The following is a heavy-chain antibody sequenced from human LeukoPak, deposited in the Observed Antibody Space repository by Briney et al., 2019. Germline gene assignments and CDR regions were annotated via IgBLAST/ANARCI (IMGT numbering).Heavy chain of an antibody. V-gene: IGHV3-53*04. CDR2: IYSGGST. Sequence: GGSLRLSCAASGFTFSSYSMSWVRQAPGKGLEWVSVIYSGGSTYYADSVKGRFTISRHNSKNTLYLQMNSLRAEDTAVYYCARISPGGSSGYYYLAGAYYFDYWGQGTLVTVSS. CDR1: GFTFSSYS. CDR3: ARISPGGSSGYYYLAGAYYFDY. J-gene: IGHJ4*02. D-gene: IGHD3-22*01.